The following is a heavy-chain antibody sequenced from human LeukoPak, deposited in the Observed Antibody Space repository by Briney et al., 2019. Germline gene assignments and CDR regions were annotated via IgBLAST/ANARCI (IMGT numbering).Heavy chain of an antibody. Sequence: ASVKVSCKTSGYIFSDYYIHWVRQAPGQGLEWMGIINPSGGSTTYAQKFQDRVTMTRDKSTSTVYLELRSLRSDDTAVYYCARETNDILTGYYEALDFDYWGQGTLVTVSS. J-gene: IGHJ4*02. V-gene: IGHV1-46*01. CDR2: INPSGGST. CDR3: ARETNDILTGYYEALDFDY. CDR1: GYIFSDYY. D-gene: IGHD3-9*01.